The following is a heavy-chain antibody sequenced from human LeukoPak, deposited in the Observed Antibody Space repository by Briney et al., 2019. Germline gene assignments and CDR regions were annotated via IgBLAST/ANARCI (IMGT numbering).Heavy chain of an antibody. V-gene: IGHV3-23*01. CDR3: ATTYYDFWSGYFDFDY. CDR1: GFTFSSYA. Sequence: GGSLGLSCAASGFTFSSYAMNWVRQAPGKGLEWVSAISGSGGSTYYADSVKGRFTISRDNSKNTLYLQMNSLRAEDMAVYYCATTYYDFWSGYFDFDYWGQGTLVTVSS. CDR2: ISGSGGST. J-gene: IGHJ4*02. D-gene: IGHD3-3*01.